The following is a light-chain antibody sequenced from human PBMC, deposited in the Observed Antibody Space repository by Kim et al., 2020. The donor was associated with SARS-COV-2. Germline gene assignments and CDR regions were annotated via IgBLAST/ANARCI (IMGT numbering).Light chain of an antibody. Sequence: DIQMTQSPSSLSASVGDRVTITCQASQDIRKYLNWYQQEPGRVPKLLIYDASILKTGVPSRFSGSVAGTEYTFTISSLQPEDIATYFCQQFDTLPFTFGQGTKLEI. CDR1: QDIRKY. CDR2: DAS. V-gene: IGKV1-33*01. CDR3: QQFDTLPFT. J-gene: IGKJ2*01.